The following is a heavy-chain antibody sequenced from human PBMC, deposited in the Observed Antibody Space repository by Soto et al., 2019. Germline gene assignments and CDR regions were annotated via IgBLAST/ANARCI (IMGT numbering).Heavy chain of an antibody. CDR3: ARGPPEDIVVVVAATRRAFDI. Sequence: ASVKVSCKASGYTFTSYGISWVRQAPGQGLEWTGWISAYNGNTNYAQKLQGRVTMTTDTSTSTAYMELSRLRSDDTAVYYCARGPPEDIVVVVAATRRAFDIWGQGTMVTVS. V-gene: IGHV1-18*01. CDR2: ISAYNGNT. D-gene: IGHD2-15*01. CDR1: GYTFTSYG. J-gene: IGHJ3*02.